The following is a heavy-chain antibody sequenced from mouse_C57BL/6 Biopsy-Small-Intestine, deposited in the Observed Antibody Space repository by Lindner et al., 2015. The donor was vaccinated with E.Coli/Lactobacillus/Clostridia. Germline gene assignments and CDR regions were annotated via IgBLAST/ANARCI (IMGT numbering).Heavy chain of an antibody. D-gene: IGHD1-1*02. CDR1: GYTFTDYY. V-gene: IGHV1-84*01. Sequence: VQLQESGPELVKPGASVKISCKASGYTFTDYYINWVKQRPGQGLEWIGWIYPGGHDTKYNENFKGKATLTVDTSSSTAYMQLSSLTSEDSAVYFCVREELWSAWFAYWGRGTLVTVSA. CDR3: VREELWSAWFAY. J-gene: IGHJ3*01. CDR2: IYPGGHDT.